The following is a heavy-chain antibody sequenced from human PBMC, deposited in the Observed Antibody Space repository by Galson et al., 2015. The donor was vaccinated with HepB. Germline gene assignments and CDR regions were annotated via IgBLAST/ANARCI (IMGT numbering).Heavy chain of an antibody. CDR3: AKDRRGDYEPLDS. D-gene: IGHD3-16*01. Sequence: LRLSCAASGFTFSDSAMHWVRQASGKGLEWVGRIRSKGANYATAYAASVKGRFTVSRDDSKNTAYLQMNSLRAEDTAVYSCAKDRRGDYEPLDSWGQGTLVTVSS. J-gene: IGHJ4*02. CDR2: IRSKGANYAT. CDR1: GFTFSDSA. V-gene: IGHV3-73*01.